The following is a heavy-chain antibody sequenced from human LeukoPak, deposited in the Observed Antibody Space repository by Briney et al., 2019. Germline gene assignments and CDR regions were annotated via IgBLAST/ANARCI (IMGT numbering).Heavy chain of an antibody. J-gene: IGHJ4*02. CDR3: ARVGYDSSGYYHYYFDY. V-gene: IGHV4-39*07. CDR2: IYYSGST. CDR1: GGSISSSSYY. D-gene: IGHD3-22*01. Sequence: SETLSLTCTVSGGSISSSSYYWGWIRQPPGKGLEWIGSIYYSGSTYYNPSLKSRVTISVDTSKNQFSLKLSSVTAADTAVYYCARVGYDSSGYYHYYFDYWGQGTLVTVSS.